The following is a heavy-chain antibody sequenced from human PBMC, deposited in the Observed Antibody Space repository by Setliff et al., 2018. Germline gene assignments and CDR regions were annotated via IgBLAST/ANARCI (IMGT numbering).Heavy chain of an antibody. CDR1: GGSIRSYY. J-gene: IGHJ4*02. CDR3: ASQSNCSGGSCFDY. D-gene: IGHD2-15*01. Sequence: SETLSLTCTVSGGSIRSYYWNWIRQPPGKGLEWIGYIYYSGSTNYNPSLKSRVTISVDTSKNQFSLKLSSVTAADTAVYYCASQSNCSGGSCFDYWGRGTLVTVSS. V-gene: IGHV4-59*08. CDR2: IYYSGST.